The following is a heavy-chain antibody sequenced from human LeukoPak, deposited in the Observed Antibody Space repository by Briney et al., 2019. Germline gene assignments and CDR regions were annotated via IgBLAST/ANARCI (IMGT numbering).Heavy chain of an antibody. D-gene: IGHD3-22*01. V-gene: IGHV1-2*02. Sequence: ASVKVSCKASGYTFTGYYMHWVRQAPGQGLEWMGWINPNSGGTNYAQKFQGRVTMTRDTSISTAYMELSRLRSDDTAVYYCAQSYYYDSSGYQSPWGQGTLVTVSS. J-gene: IGHJ5*02. CDR3: AQSYYYDSSGYQSP. CDR2: INPNSGGT. CDR1: GYTFTGYY.